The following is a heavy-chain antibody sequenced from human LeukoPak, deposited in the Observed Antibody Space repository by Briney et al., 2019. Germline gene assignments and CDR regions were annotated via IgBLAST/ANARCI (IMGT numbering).Heavy chain of an antibody. J-gene: IGHJ5*02. CDR1: GYTFSPYY. CDR2: INLNSGET. CDR3: ATVPFGGITMVRGPPRWFDP. D-gene: IGHD3-10*01. Sequence: ASVNVSYKASGYTFSPYYMHLVRLAPGQRREWMGWINLNSGETNYTQKYLGRVTMTEDTSTDTAYMELSSLRSEDTAVYHCATVPFGGITMVRGPPRWFDPWGQGTLVTVSS. V-gene: IGHV1-2*02.